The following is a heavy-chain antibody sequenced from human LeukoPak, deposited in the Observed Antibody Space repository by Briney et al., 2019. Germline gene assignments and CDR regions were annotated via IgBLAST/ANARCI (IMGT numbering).Heavy chain of an antibody. CDR1: GFTFDDYG. D-gene: IGHD6-13*01. CDR3: ARDGIAAAGSYYYYGMDV. Sequence: GGSLRLSCAASGFTFDDYGVSWVRQAPGKGLEWVSGINWNGGSTGYADSVKGRFTISRDNAKNSLYLQMNSLRAEDTALYHCARDGIAAAGSYYYYGMDVWGQGTTVTVSS. J-gene: IGHJ6*02. V-gene: IGHV3-20*01. CDR2: INWNGGST.